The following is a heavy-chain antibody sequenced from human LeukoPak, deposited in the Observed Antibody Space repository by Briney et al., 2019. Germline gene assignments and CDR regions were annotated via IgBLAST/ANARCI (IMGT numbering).Heavy chain of an antibody. D-gene: IGHD3-16*02. CDR3: ARGGYVWGSYRLGNNWFDP. J-gene: IGHJ5*02. Sequence: SETLSLTCAVYGGSFSGYYRSWIRQPPGKGLEWIGEINHSGSTNYNPSLKSRVTISVDTSKNQFSLKLSSVTAADTAVYYCARGGYVWGSYRLGNNWFDPWGQGTLVTVSS. V-gene: IGHV4-34*01. CDR1: GGSFSGYY. CDR2: INHSGST.